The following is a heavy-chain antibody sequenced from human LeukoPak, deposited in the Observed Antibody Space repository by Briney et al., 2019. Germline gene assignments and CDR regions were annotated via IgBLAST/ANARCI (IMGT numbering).Heavy chain of an antibody. CDR2: IYRSGST. D-gene: IGHD3-16*02. CDR3: ARKGGDTCGGVIVPTLFDY. Sequence: PSETLSLTCTVSGYSISSGYYWGWIRQPPGKGLEWIGSIYRSGSTYYNPSLKSRVTISVDTSKNQFSLKLSSVTAADTAVYYCARKGGDTCGGVIVPTLFDYWGQGTLVTVSS. CDR1: GYSISSGYY. V-gene: IGHV4-38-2*02. J-gene: IGHJ4*02.